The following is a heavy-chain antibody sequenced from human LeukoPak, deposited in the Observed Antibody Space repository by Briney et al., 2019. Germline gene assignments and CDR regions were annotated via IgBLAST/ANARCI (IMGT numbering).Heavy chain of an antibody. Sequence: PSETLSLTCTVSGGSINSYYWSWIRQPPGKGLDWIGYIYYSGSTNYNPSLKSRVTISVDTSKNQFSLKLSSVTAADTAVYYCARAVGSGSFQTYYYYMDVWGKGTTVTISS. CDR2: IYYSGST. J-gene: IGHJ6*03. CDR3: ARAVGSGSFQTYYYYMDV. CDR1: GGSINSYY. D-gene: IGHD3-10*01. V-gene: IGHV4-59*12.